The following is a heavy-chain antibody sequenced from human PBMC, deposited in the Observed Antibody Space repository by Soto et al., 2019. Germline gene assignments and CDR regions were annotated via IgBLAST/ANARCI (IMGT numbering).Heavy chain of an antibody. CDR3: ARVAGTHAFDI. CDR1: GFTFRSYA. Sequence: PGGSLRLSCGVSGFTFRSYAMYWVRQAPGKGLEWVAVITHDGSTIYYADSVKGRFTISRDNVKNSLYLQMNSLRAEDTAVYYCARVAGTHAFDIWGQGTMVTVSS. V-gene: IGHV3-30*04. J-gene: IGHJ3*02. D-gene: IGHD6-13*01. CDR2: ITHDGSTI.